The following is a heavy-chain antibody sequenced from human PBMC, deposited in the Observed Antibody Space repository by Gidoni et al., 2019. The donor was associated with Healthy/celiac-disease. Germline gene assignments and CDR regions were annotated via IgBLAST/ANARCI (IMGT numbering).Heavy chain of an antibody. D-gene: IGHD6-19*01. J-gene: IGHJ4*02. V-gene: IGHV3-33*01. CDR2: IWYDGSNK. CDR3: ARFGRDSSGWYGDLNY. Sequence: EWVAVIWYDGSNKYYADSVKGRFTISRDNSKNTLYLQMNSLRAEDTAVYYCARFGRDSSGWYGDLNYWGQGTLVTVSS.